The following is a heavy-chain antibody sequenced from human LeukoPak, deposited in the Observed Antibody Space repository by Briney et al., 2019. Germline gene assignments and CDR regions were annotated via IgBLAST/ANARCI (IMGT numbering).Heavy chain of an antibody. CDR3: AKDVNWNYRSGYFDY. CDR1: GFTFDDYA. Sequence: PGGSLRLSCAASGFTFDDYAMHWVRHAPGKGLEWVSGISWNRGSTGYADSVKGRFTISRDNAKNSLFLQMNSLRAEDTALYYCAKDVNWNYRSGYFDYWGQGTLVTVSS. V-gene: IGHV3-9*01. J-gene: IGHJ4*02. CDR2: ISWNRGST. D-gene: IGHD1-7*01.